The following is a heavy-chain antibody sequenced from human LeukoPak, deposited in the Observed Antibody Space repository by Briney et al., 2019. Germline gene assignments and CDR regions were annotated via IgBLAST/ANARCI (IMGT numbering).Heavy chain of an antibody. CDR2: INSDVSST. V-gene: IGHV3-74*01. J-gene: IGHJ3*02. D-gene: IGHD3-22*01. Sequence: GGSLRLSCAASGFTFSRYWMHWVRQAPGKGLVWVSRINSDVSSTSYADSVKGRFTISRDNAKNTLYLQMNSLRAEDTAVYYCARGYDSSGYYYADAFHIWGQGTTVTVSS. CDR1: GFTFSRYW. CDR3: ARGYDSSGYYYADAFHI.